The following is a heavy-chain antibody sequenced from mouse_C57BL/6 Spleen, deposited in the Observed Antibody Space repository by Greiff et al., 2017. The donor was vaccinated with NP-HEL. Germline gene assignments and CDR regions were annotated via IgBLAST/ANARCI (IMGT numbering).Heavy chain of an antibody. D-gene: IGHD2-10*02. J-gene: IGHJ4*01. CDR1: GFTFSDYY. Sequence: EVQLVESEGGLVQPGSSMKLSCTASGFTFSDYYMAWVRQVPEKGLEWVANINYDGSSTYYLDSLKSRFIISRDNAKNILYLQMSSLKSEDTATYYCARYDHAMDYWGQGTSVTVSS. CDR3: ARYDHAMDY. V-gene: IGHV5-16*01. CDR2: INYDGSST.